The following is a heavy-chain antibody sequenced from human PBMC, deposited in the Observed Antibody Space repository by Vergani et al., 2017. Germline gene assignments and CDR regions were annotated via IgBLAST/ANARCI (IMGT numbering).Heavy chain of an antibody. J-gene: IGHJ4*02. D-gene: IGHD3-10*01. Sequence: QVQLVQSGSDLRQPGASVTLSCKASGYSFVNYAINWLRQAPGHGLEWMGWFNTLTRNVTYAKAFTGRFVLYLDTSVSTAYLHILSLKPEGSAVYYCARWGVRAMSFDFWGPGALVTVSS. V-gene: IGHV7-4-1*01. CDR3: ARWGVRAMSFDF. CDR2: FNTLTRNV. CDR1: GYSFVNYA.